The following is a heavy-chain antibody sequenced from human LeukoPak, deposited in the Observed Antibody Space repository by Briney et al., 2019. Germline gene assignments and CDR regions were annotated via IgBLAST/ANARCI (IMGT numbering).Heavy chain of an antibody. CDR1: GGSFSGYY. CDR2: INHSGST. V-gene: IGHV4-34*01. D-gene: IGHD6-6*01. CDR3: AKVYSISSRDAFDV. J-gene: IGHJ3*01. Sequence: SETLSLTCAVYGGSFSGYYWSWLRQPPGKGLEWVGEINHSGSTNYNASLENLVTMSVETSKNQFTLKLNSVTAADTAVYYCAKVYSISSRDAFDVWGPGTMVTVSS.